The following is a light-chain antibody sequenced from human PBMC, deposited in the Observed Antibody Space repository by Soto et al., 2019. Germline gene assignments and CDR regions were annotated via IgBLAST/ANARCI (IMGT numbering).Light chain of an antibody. CDR3: SSYTGSSTYVV. CDR1: SSDVGGYNY. J-gene: IGLJ2*01. V-gene: IGLV2-14*01. Sequence: QSALTQPASVSGSPGQSITISCTGTSSDVGGYNYVSWYQQHPGKAPKLMIYDVSNRPSGVSNRFSGSKSGNTASLTISGIQAEDEADYYCSSYTGSSTYVVFGGGTKLTVL. CDR2: DVS.